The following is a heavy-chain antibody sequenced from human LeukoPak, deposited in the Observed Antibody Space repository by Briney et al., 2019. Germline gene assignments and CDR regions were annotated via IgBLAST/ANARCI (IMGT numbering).Heavy chain of an antibody. V-gene: IGHV3-49*04. CDR1: GFTFGDYA. J-gene: IGHJ5*02. CDR3: TSRAERDIVVVPAA. CDR2: IRSKAYGGTT. Sequence: GGSLRLSCTASGFTFGDYAMSWVRRAPGKGLEWVGFIRSKAYGGTTEYAASVKGRFTISRDDSKSIAYLQMNSLKTEDTAVYYCTSRAERDIVVVPAAWGQGTLVTVSS. D-gene: IGHD2-2*01.